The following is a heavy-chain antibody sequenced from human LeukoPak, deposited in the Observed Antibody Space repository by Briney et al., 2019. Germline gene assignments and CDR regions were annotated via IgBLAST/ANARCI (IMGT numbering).Heavy chain of an antibody. CDR3: ARMLGREAYPLDH. D-gene: IGHD3-16*01. J-gene: IGHJ4*02. V-gene: IGHV4-59*01. CDR1: GGSISTSY. Sequence: SETLSLTCTISGGSISTSYWGWIRQPPGKGLECLGYIFYSGRTNYNPSLKSRVTISIDSSENQLSLKLTSVSAADTAVYYCARMLGREAYPLDHWGQGTLVTVTS. CDR2: IFYSGRT.